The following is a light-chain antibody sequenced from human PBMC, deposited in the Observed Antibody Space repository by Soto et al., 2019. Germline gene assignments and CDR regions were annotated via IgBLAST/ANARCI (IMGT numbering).Light chain of an antibody. CDR2: GAS. CDR3: QQYDNWPWT. J-gene: IGKJ1*01. Sequence: PATLSVSPGERATLSCRASQSVSSNLAWYQQKPGQAPRLLIYGASTRATGIPARFSGSGSGTEFTLTISSLQSEDFAVYYCQQYDNWPWTFGQGTKVDI. V-gene: IGKV3D-15*01. CDR1: QSVSSN.